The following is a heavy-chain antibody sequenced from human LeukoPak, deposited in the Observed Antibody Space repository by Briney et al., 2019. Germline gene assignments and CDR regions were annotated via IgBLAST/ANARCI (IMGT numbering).Heavy chain of an antibody. Sequence: GGPLRLSCAASGFTFNNYNMNWVRQAPGKALEWVSSITSSGTYIFYADSVKGRFTISRDNAKNSLYLQMNSLGPEDTAVYYCARDPYSGNYGNYYYYYMDVWGKGTTVTISS. CDR3: ARDPYSGNYGNYYYYYMDV. D-gene: IGHD1-26*01. CDR1: GFTFNNYN. CDR2: ITSSGTYI. V-gene: IGHV3-21*01. J-gene: IGHJ6*03.